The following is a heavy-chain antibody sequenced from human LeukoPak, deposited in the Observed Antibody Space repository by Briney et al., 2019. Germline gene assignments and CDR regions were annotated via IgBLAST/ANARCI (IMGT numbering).Heavy chain of an antibody. Sequence: GESLKISCKGSGYSFTSYWIGWVRQMPGKGLEWMGIIYPGDSGTRYSPSFQGQVTISADKSISTAYLQWSSLKASDTAMYYCATLAARYCSSTSCHGFDYWGQGTLVTVSS. CDR3: ATLAARYCSSTSCHGFDY. D-gene: IGHD2-2*01. V-gene: IGHV5-51*01. CDR2: IYPGDSGT. CDR1: GYSFTSYW. J-gene: IGHJ4*02.